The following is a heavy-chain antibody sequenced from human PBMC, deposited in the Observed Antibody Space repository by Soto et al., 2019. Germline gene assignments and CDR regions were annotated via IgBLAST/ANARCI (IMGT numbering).Heavy chain of an antibody. CDR2: ISYDGSNK. CDR1: GFTFSSYA. D-gene: IGHD3-3*01. V-gene: IGHV3-30-3*01. Sequence: HPGGSLRLSCAASGFTFSSYAMHWVRQAPGKGLEWVAVISYDGSNKYYADSVKGRFTISRDNSKNTLYLQMNSLRAEDTAVYYCHTSIDGSIYYFDYWGQGTLVTVSS. J-gene: IGHJ4*02. CDR3: HTSIDGSIYYFDY.